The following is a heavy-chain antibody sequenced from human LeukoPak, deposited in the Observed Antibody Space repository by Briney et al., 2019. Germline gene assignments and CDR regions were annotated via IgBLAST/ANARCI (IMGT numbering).Heavy chain of an antibody. CDR2: IYYSGNT. D-gene: IGHD3-10*01. Sequence: PSETLSLTCTVSGGSISSGDYYWTWIRQPPGKGLEWIGYIYYSGNTYYNPSLKSRVTISVDTSKNQFSLKLSSVTAADTAVYYCAREVPYGSGRGDYFDYWGQGTLVTVSS. V-gene: IGHV4-30-4*01. CDR3: AREVPYGSGRGDYFDY. CDR1: GGSISSGDYY. J-gene: IGHJ4*02.